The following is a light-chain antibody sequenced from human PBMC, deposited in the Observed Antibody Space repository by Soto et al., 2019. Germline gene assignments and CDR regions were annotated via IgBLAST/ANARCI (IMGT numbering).Light chain of an antibody. CDR1: QSIGRF. V-gene: IGKV1-39*01. Sequence: DIQMTQSPSSLSASVGDRVTITCRASQSIGRFLNWHQQKPGKPPNVLINVASTLRSGVPSRFSGSGSGTDFNLTINRLQPEDFATYFCQQSFTTPLTFGGGTKVDIK. CDR2: VAS. J-gene: IGKJ4*01. CDR3: QQSFTTPLT.